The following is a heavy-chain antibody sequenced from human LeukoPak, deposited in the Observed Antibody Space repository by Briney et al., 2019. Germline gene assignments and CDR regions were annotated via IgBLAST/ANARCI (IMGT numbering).Heavy chain of an antibody. Sequence: GGSLRLSCAASGFTFSRYAMSWVRQAPGKGLEWISAISGRGGSTYYADSVKVRFTISRDNSKITLYLQMNSLRAEATAVYHCAKHRENYGDSCLDDSWGQGTLVTVSS. CDR1: GFTFSRYA. D-gene: IGHD4-17*01. CDR2: ISGRGGST. V-gene: IGHV3-23*01. CDR3: AKHRENYGDSCLDDS. J-gene: IGHJ5*01.